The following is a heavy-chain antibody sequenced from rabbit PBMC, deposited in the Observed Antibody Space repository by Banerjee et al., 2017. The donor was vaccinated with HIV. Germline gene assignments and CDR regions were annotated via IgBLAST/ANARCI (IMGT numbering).Heavy chain of an antibody. CDR3: ARDLTGVIGWNFNL. Sequence: QEQLVESGGGLVQPEGSLTLTCKASGFDFSSNAMCWVRQAPGKGPEWIACINTSSGNTVYASWAKGRFTISKTSSTTVTLQMTSLTAADTATYFCARDLTGVIGWNFNLWGQGTLVTVS. J-gene: IGHJ4*01. CDR1: GFDFSSNA. CDR2: INTSSGNT. D-gene: IGHD1-1*01. V-gene: IGHV1S45*01.